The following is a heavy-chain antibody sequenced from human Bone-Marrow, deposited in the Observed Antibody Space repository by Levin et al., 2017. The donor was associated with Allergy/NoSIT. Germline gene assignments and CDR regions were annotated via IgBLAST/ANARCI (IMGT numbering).Heavy chain of an antibody. CDR3: TRAPQTDYSWKLGDY. D-gene: IGHD4-11*01. Sequence: GESLKISCTSSGFTSGDYIMTWVRQAPGKGLEWVGLIRSKTYGGTTEYAASVKGRFTISRDDSNNIAYLQMNSLKREDTAVYYCTRAPQTDYSWKLGDYWGQGTRVTVSS. J-gene: IGHJ4*02. CDR1: GFTSGDYI. V-gene: IGHV3-49*04. CDR2: IRSKTYGGTT.